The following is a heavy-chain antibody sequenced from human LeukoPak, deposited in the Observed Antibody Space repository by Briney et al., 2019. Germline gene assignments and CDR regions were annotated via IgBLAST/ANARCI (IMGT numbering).Heavy chain of an antibody. J-gene: IGHJ4*02. CDR3: ARGKNGNPPGFDY. CDR1: GFTFSSYS. Sequence: PGGSLRLSCAASGFTFSSYSMNWVRQAPGKGLEWVSSISSGSSYIYYADSVKGRFTISRDNAKNSLYLQMNSLRAEDTAVYYCARGKNGNPPGFDYWGQGTLVTVSS. D-gene: IGHD4-23*01. V-gene: IGHV3-21*01. CDR2: ISSGSSYI.